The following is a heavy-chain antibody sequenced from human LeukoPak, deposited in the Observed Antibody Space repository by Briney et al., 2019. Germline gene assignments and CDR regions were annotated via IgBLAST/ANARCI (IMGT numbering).Heavy chain of an antibody. CDR3: ARGDGRGSYKDYYFDY. J-gene: IGHJ4*02. Sequence: GGSLRLSCAASGFTFSIYTINWVRKAPGKGLEWVSSISSSSSYIYYADSVKGRLTISRDNAKNSLYLQMNSLRAEDTAVYYCARGDGRGSYKDYYFDYWGQGTLVTVSS. CDR1: GFTFSIYT. V-gene: IGHV3-21*01. CDR2: ISSSSSYI. D-gene: IGHD1-26*01.